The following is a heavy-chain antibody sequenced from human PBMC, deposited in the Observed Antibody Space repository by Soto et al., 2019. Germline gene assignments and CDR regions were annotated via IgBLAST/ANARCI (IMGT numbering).Heavy chain of an antibody. V-gene: IGHV1-3*01. J-gene: IGHJ4*02. Sequence: GASVKVSCKASGYTFTSYAIHWVRQAPGQRLEWIGWINVGNGNTKYAQKFQERVTITRDMSTSTAYMELSSLRSEDTAVYYCAAVYEERGATESPTFDYWGQGTLVTVSS. CDR1: GYTFTSYA. CDR3: AAVYEERGATESPTFDY. D-gene: IGHD1-26*01. CDR2: INVGNGNT.